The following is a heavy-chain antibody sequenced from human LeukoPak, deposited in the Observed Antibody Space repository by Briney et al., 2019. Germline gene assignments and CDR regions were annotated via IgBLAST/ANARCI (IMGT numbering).Heavy chain of an antibody. Sequence: GGSLRLSCAPSVFTLSTKYVSCVPEPPGKGLEWVSGIFSGGFTNYADSVKGRFTISRDNSKKMLYLQMNNLGAEATAVYYCARFTVTSGGLDYWGQGTLVTVSS. CDR3: ARFTVTSGGLDY. CDR1: VFTLSTKY. D-gene: IGHD3-22*01. V-gene: IGHV3-66*01. J-gene: IGHJ4*02. CDR2: IFSGGFT.